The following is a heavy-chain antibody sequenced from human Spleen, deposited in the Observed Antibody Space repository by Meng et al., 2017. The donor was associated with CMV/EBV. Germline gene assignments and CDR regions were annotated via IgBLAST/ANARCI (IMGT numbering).Heavy chain of an antibody. CDR2: IYYTGST. CDR1: GGSVSNASHY. CDR3: ARGLSGSYPAD. D-gene: IGHD1-26*01. Sequence: TCTVSGGSVSNASHYWTWIRQPPGKGLEWIGYIYYTGSTTYNPSLKSRVTISVDTSKNQFSLKVNSLTIADTAFYYCARGLSGSYPADWGQGTLVTVSS. J-gene: IGHJ4*02. V-gene: IGHV4-61*01.